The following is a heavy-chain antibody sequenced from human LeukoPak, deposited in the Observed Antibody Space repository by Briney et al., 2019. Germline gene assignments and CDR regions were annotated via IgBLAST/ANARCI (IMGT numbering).Heavy chain of an antibody. CDR1: GFTFSTCA. J-gene: IGHJ5*02. D-gene: IGHD2-8*01. V-gene: IGHV3-64*01. Sequence: PGGSLRLSCAASGFTFSTCAMHWVGQAPGKGLEYVAAISGNGDSSYYANSVKGRFTISRDNSKNTLYLQMGSLRPEDMAVYYCAREVYAGNWFDPWGQGTLVTVSS. CDR3: AREVYAGNWFDP. CDR2: ISGNGDSS.